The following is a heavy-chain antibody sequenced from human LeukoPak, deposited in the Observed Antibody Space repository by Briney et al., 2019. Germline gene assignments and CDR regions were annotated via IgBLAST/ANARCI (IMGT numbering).Heavy chain of an antibody. V-gene: IGHV4-59*08. CDR2: IYYSGST. D-gene: IGHD1-14*01. CDR1: GGSISSYY. CDR3: ARHDLLSGLDV. J-gene: IGHJ6*02. Sequence: PSETLSLTCTVSGGSISSYYWSWIRQPPGKGLEWMGYIYYSGSTNYNPSLKSRVTISVDTSKNQFPLKLSAVTATDTAVYYWARHDLLSGLDVWGQGTTVTVSS.